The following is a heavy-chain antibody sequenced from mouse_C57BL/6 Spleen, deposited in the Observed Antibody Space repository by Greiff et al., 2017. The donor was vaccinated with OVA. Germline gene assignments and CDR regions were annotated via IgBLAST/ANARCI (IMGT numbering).Heavy chain of an antibody. CDR3: ARGGPYFDY. V-gene: IGHV5-16*01. CDR1: GFTFSDYY. Sequence: EVQVVESEGGLVQPGSSMKLSCTASGFTFSDYYMAWVRQVPEKGLEWVANINYDGSSTYYLDSLKSRFIISRDNAKNILYLQMSSLKSEDTATYYCARGGPYFDYWGQGTTLTVSS. CDR2: INYDGSST. J-gene: IGHJ2*01. D-gene: IGHD3-3*01.